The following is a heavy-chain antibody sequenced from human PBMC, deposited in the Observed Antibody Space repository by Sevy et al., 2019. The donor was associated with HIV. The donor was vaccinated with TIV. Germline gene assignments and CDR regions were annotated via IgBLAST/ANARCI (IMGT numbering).Heavy chain of an antibody. D-gene: IGHD1-26*01. CDR3: AGENAWGRGYS. CDR2: IYYNGHI. J-gene: IGHJ4*02. Sequence: SETLSLTCTVSGGSITSLYWNWIRQPPGKGLECIANIYYNGHINYNPSLKSRVTLSLDTSKNHFSLRLSSVTAADTAMYYCAGENAWGRGYSWGQGTLVTVSS. V-gene: IGHV4-59*08. CDR1: GGSITSLY.